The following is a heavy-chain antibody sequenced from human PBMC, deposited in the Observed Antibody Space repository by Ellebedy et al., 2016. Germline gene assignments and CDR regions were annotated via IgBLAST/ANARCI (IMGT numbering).Heavy chain of an antibody. J-gene: IGHJ5*02. Sequence: SETLSLTCTVSGGSISSYYWSWIRQPPGKGLKWIGSVDNSGRTNSNPSLKSRVTISLATSRNQISLKLSSVTAADTAVYYCASTTVPLYDYVWGSYRQYGPFDPWGQGTLVTVSS. CDR1: GGSISSYY. CDR3: ASTTVPLYDYVWGSYRQYGPFDP. CDR2: VDNSGRT. V-gene: IGHV4-59*08. D-gene: IGHD3-16*02.